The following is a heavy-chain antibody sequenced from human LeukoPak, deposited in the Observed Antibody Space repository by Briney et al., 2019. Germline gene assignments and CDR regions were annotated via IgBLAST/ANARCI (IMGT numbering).Heavy chain of an antibody. CDR2: ISGSGGST. V-gene: IGHV3-23*01. D-gene: IGHD6-6*01. Sequence: GGSLRLSCAASGFTFSSYSMNWVRQAPGKGLEWVSAISGSGGSTYYADSVKGRFTISRDNSKNTLYLQMNSLRAEDTAVYYCTLLAARPGNDYWGQGTLVTVSS. J-gene: IGHJ4*02. CDR3: TLLAARPGNDY. CDR1: GFTFSSYS.